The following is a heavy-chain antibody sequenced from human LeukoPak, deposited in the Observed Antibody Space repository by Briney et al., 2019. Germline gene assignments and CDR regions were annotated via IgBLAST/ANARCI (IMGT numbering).Heavy chain of an antibody. CDR1: GYSFTSYW. CDR3: ARHELGKGYYGSGSYYNLYFDY. Sequence: GESLKISCKGSGYSFTSYWIGWVRQMPGKGLEWMGIIYPGDSDTRYSPSFQGQVTISADKSISTAYLQWSSLKASDTAMNYCARHELGKGYYGSGSYYNLYFDYWGQGTLVTVSS. CDR2: IYPGDSDT. V-gene: IGHV5-51*01. D-gene: IGHD3-10*01. J-gene: IGHJ4*02.